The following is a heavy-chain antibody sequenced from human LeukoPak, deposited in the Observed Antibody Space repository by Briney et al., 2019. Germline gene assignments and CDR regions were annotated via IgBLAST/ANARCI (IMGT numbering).Heavy chain of an antibody. J-gene: IGHJ3*02. D-gene: IGHD2-2*01. Sequence: GGSLRLSCAASGFTFSSYGMHWVRQAPGKGLEWVAFIRYDGSNKYYADSVKGRFTISRDNSKNSLYLQMNSLRAEDTAVYYCASSGYCSSTSCYYAFDIWGQGTMVTVSS. CDR1: GFTFSSYG. V-gene: IGHV3-30*02. CDR3: ASSGYCSSTSCYYAFDI. CDR2: IRYDGSNK.